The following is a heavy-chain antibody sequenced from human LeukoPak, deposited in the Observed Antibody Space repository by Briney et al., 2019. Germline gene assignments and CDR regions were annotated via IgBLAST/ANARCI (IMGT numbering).Heavy chain of an antibody. CDR1: GYTFTSYA. V-gene: IGHV1-69*04. D-gene: IGHD3-3*01. CDR3: ARDVLRFLEWLPHYGMDV. J-gene: IGHJ6*02. Sequence: ASVKVSCKASGYTFTSYAISWVRQAPGQGLEWMGRIIPILGIANYAQKFQGRVTITADKSTSTAYMELSSLGSEDTAVYYCARDVLRFLEWLPHYGMDVWGQGTTVTVSS. CDR2: IIPILGIA.